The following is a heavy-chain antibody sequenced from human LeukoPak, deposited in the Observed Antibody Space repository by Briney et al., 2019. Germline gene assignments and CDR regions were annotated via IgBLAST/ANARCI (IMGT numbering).Heavy chain of an antibody. Sequence: ASVKVSCKASGYTFTSYYMHWVRQAPGQGLEWMGIINPSGGSTSYAQKFQGRVTMTRDMSTSTVYMELSSLRSEDTAVYYCARDLGYDFWSGYWHYYYYYYMDVWGKGTTVTVPS. J-gene: IGHJ6*03. CDR1: GYTFTSYY. V-gene: IGHV1-46*01. D-gene: IGHD3-3*01. CDR3: ARDLGYDFWSGYWHYYYYYYMDV. CDR2: INPSGGST.